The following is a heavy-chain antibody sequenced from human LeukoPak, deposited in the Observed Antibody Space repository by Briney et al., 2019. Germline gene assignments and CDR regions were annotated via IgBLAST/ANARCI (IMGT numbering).Heavy chain of an antibody. Sequence: GRSLRLSCAASGLTFSGHAMHWARQTPGKGLEWVAVISYDGRNEYYADSVKGRFTISRDNSKNTLFLQMNSLRAEDTALYYCARQDCSPSCYLAYWGQGTLVTVSS. J-gene: IGHJ4*02. V-gene: IGHV3-30*04. D-gene: IGHD2-2*01. CDR2: ISYDGRNE. CDR3: ARQDCSPSCYLAY. CDR1: GLTFSGHA.